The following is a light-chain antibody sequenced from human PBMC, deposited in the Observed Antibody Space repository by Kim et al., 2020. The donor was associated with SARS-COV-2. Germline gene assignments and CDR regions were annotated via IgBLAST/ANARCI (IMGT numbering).Light chain of an antibody. Sequence: AVGQTVRISCQGDSLRNYYASWYQQKPGQAPVLVVYDKNNRPSGIPDRFSASSSGNTASLTITGAQAEDEADYHCSSRDSSGNHVVFGGGTKLTVL. V-gene: IGLV3-19*01. CDR2: DKN. CDR1: SLRNYY. J-gene: IGLJ2*01. CDR3: SSRDSSGNHVV.